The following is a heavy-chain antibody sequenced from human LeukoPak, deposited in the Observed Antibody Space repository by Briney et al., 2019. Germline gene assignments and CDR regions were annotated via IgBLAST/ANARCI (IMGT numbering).Heavy chain of an antibody. J-gene: IGHJ5*02. CDR1: GFTFSSYA. D-gene: IGHD3-10*01. V-gene: IGHV3-23*01. Sequence: GGSLRLCCAASGFTFSSYAMSWVRQAPGKGLEWVSAISGSGGSTYYADSVKGRFTISRDNSKNTLYLQMNSLRAEDTAVYYCAKNYYGSESNWFDPWGQGTLVTVSS. CDR3: AKNYYGSESNWFDP. CDR2: ISGSGGST.